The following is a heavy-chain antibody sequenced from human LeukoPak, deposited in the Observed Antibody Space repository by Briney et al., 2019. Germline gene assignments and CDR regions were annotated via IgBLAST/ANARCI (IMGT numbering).Heavy chain of an antibody. Sequence: GASVKVSCKASGGTFSSYAISWVRQAPGQGLEWMGGIIPIFGTANYAQKFQGRVTITADKSTSTAYMELRSLRSDDTAVYYCARDRLSLIVGASDYWGQGTLVTVSS. V-gene: IGHV1-69*06. CDR2: IIPIFGTA. J-gene: IGHJ4*02. CDR3: ARDRLSLIVGASDY. CDR1: GGTFSSYA. D-gene: IGHD1-26*01.